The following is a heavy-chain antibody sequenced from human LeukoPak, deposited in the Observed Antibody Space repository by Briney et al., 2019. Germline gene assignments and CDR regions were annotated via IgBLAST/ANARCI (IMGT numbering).Heavy chain of an antibody. V-gene: IGHV3-23*01. Sequence: PGGSLRLSCAASGFTFSNYAMSWVRQAPGKGLEWVSAISGSGGSTYFADSVKGRFTISRDNSKNTLYLQMNSLRAEDTAVYYCAKPTGGLGDPLFDYWGQGTLVTVSS. CDR2: ISGSGGST. CDR3: AKPTGGLGDPLFDY. D-gene: IGHD4-17*01. J-gene: IGHJ4*02. CDR1: GFTFSNYA.